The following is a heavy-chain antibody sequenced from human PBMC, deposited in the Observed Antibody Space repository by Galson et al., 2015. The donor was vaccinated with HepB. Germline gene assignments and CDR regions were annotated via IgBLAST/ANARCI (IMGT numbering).Heavy chain of an antibody. CDR3: ARGEGSGTTMLYYFDY. CDR1: GFTFSSYR. Sequence: SLRLSCADSGFTFSSYRMNWVRQAPGKGLEWVSSISSSSSYIYYADSVKGRFTISRDNAKNSLYLQMNSLRAEDTAVYYCARGEGSGTTMLYYFDYWGQGTLVTVSS. V-gene: IGHV3-21*01. J-gene: IGHJ4*02. CDR2: ISSSSSYI. D-gene: IGHD3-10*01.